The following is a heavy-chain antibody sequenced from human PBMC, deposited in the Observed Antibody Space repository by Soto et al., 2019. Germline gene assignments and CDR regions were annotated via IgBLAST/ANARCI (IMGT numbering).Heavy chain of an antibody. V-gene: IGHV5-10-1*01. Sequence: GESLKISCKGSGYSFTSYWISWVRQMPGKGLEWMGRIDPSDSYTNYSPSFQGHVTISADKSISTAYLQWSSLKASDTAMYYCARQRYCSSTSCRKLNYYYYGMDVWGQGTTVTVSS. J-gene: IGHJ6*02. D-gene: IGHD2-2*01. CDR2: IDPSDSYT. CDR3: ARQRYCSSTSCRKLNYYYYGMDV. CDR1: GYSFTSYW.